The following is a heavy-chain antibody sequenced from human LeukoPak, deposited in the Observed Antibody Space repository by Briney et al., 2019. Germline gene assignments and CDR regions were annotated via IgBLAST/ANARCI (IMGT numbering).Heavy chain of an antibody. J-gene: IGHJ4*02. CDR3: ARTPTYYYDSSGPLFEY. Sequence: SGTLSPTCAVSGDSITSSNWWSWVRQPPAKGLEWIGYIYYSGSTYYNPSLKSRVTISVDTSKNQFSLKLSSVTAADTAVYYCARTPTYYYDSSGPLFEYWGQGTLVTVSS. D-gene: IGHD3-22*01. V-gene: IGHV4-4*02. CDR1: GDSITSSNW. CDR2: IYYSGST.